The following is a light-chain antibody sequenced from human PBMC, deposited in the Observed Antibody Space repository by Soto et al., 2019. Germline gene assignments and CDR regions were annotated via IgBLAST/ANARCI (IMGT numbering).Light chain of an antibody. V-gene: IGLV2-8*01. J-gene: IGLJ1*01. CDR2: EVS. CDR1: STDVGGYNY. CDR3: SSYAGNNIHYV. Sequence: QSALTQPPSASGSAGQSVTISCTGTSTDVGGYNYVSWYQQHPGKAPKLMIYEVSKRPSGVPDRFSGSKSGNMASLTVSGLQAEDEADYYCSSYAGNNIHYVFGTGTKVTVL.